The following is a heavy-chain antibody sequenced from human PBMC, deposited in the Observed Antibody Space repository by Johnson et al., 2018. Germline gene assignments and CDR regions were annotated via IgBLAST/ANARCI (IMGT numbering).Heavy chain of an antibody. CDR3: ARGGPASNAFDL. CDR1: GFTLSRHG. V-gene: IGHV3-74*01. J-gene: IGHJ3*01. Sequence: VQLQESGVGLVQPGGSLRLSCAASGFTLSRHGMHGVRHAPGQGLVWVSRINSDGSRPFSAGFVQGRFTISRDNAKNTLYLQMNSLQAEDKALYYCARGGPASNAFDLWGQGTMVTVSS. CDR2: INSDGSRP. D-gene: IGHD2-2*01.